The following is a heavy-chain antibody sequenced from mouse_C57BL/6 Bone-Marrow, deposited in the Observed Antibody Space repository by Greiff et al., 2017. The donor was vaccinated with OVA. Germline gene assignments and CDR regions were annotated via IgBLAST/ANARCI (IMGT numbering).Heavy chain of an antibody. CDR2: ISYDGSN. V-gene: IGHV3-6*01. J-gene: IGHJ4*01. D-gene: IGHD1-1*01. CDR3: ASEYYGSSRYYAMDY. Sequence: VQLQQSGPGLVKPSQSLSLTCSVTGYSITSGYYWNWIRQFPGNKLEWMGYISYDGSNNYNPSLKNRISITRDTSKNQFFLKLNSVTTEDTATYYCASEYYGSSRYYAMDYWGQGTSVTVSS. CDR1: GYSITSGYY.